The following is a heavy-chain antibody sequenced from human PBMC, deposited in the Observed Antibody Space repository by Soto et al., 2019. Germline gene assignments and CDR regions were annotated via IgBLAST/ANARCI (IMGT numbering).Heavy chain of an antibody. CDR1: GGSINSYY. Sequence: SETLSLTCTVSGGSINSYYWSWVRQPPEKGLEWIGYIYYRGTTNYNPSLKSRVTMSVDTSKNQFSLNLSSVTAADTAVYYCARMNYYATSGYPLDYWGQGTLVTVSS. V-gene: IGHV4-59*01. CDR2: IYYRGTT. D-gene: IGHD3-22*01. J-gene: IGHJ4*02. CDR3: ARMNYYATSGYPLDY.